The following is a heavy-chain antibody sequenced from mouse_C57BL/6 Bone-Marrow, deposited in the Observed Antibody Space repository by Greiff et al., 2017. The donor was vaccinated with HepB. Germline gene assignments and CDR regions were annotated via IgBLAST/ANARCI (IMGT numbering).Heavy chain of an antibody. V-gene: IGHV1-82*01. Sequence: VQLQESGPELVKPGASVKISCKASGYAFSSSWMNWVKQRPGKGLEWIGRIYPGDGDTNYNGKFKGKATLTADKSSSTAYMQLSSLTSEDSAVYFCAREEDLPFAYWGQGTLVTVSA. D-gene: IGHD6-1*01. CDR3: AREEDLPFAY. J-gene: IGHJ3*01. CDR1: GYAFSSSW. CDR2: IYPGDGDT.